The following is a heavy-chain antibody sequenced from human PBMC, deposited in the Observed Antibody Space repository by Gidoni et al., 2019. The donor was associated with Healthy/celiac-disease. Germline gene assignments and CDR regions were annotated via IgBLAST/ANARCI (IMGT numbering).Heavy chain of an antibody. CDR1: GFAFSRYS. CDR3: ARLNDAFDI. J-gene: IGHJ3*02. CDR2: MSSSSSYI. Sequence: EVQLVESGGGLVKPGGSLRPPWAAPGFAFSRYSLNWDRQAPGKGLEWVSSMSSSSSYIYYADSVKGRFTISRDNAKNSLYLQMNSLRAEDTAVYYCARLNDAFDIWGQGTMVTVSS. V-gene: IGHV3-21*01.